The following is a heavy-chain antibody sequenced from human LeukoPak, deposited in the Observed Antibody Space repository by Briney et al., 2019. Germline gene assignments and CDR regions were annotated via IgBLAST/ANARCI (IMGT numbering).Heavy chain of an antibody. CDR2: ISYDGSNK. CDR1: GGTFSSYA. J-gene: IGHJ4*02. D-gene: IGHD3-16*01. CDR3: ARDGGVSLDY. Sequence: SVKVSCKASGGTFSSYAMHWVRQAPGKGLEWVAVISYDGSNKYYADSVKGRFTISRDNSKNTLYLQMNSLRAEDTAVYYCARDGGVSLDYWGQGTLVTVSS. V-gene: IGHV3-30-3*01.